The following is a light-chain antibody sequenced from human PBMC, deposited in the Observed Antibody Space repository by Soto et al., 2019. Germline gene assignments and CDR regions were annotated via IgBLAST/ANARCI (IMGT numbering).Light chain of an antibody. Sequence: QSALTQPASVSGSPGQSITISCTGTSSDVGSYNYVSWYQQHPGKAPKLMIYDVSNRPSGVSNRFSGSKSGNTASLTISGLQAEDEADYYCSSYTSSRIRFGGGTKLTVL. J-gene: IGLJ3*02. CDR2: DVS. CDR1: SSDVGSYNY. V-gene: IGLV2-14*01. CDR3: SSYTSSRIR.